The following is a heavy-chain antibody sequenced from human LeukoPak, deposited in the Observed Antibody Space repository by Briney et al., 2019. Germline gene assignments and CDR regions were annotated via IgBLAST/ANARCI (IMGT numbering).Heavy chain of an antibody. Sequence: SETLSLTCTVSGGSISSYYWSWIRQPAGKGLEWIGRIYTSGSTNYNPSLKSRVTMSVDTSKNQFSLKLSSVTAADTAVYYCARGRSGPIFGVVTIKRRNWFDPWGQGTLVTVSS. CDR3: ARGRSGPIFGVVTIKRRNWFDP. D-gene: IGHD3-3*01. CDR1: GGSISSYY. V-gene: IGHV4-4*07. J-gene: IGHJ5*02. CDR2: IYTSGST.